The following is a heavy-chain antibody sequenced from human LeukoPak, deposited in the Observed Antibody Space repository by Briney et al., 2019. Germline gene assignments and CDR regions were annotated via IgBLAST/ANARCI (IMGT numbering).Heavy chain of an antibody. CDR2: IKQDGSEK. CDR3: AREISSWYRTEGRFDP. V-gene: IGHV3-7*01. Sequence: GGSLRLSCAASGFTFSNYWITWVRQAPGKGLEWVANIKQDGSEKYYVDSVKGRFTISRDNAKNSLYLQMNSLRAEDTAAYYCAREISSWYRTEGRFDPWGQGTLVTVSS. D-gene: IGHD6-13*01. J-gene: IGHJ5*02. CDR1: GFTFSNYW.